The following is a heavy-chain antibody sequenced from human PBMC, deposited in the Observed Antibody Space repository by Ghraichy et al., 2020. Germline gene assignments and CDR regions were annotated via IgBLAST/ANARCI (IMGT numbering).Heavy chain of an antibody. Sequence: ESLNISCTVSGGSISSSSYYWGWIRQPPGKGLEWIGSIYYSGSTYYNPSLKSRVTISVDTSKNQFSLKLSSVTAADTAVYYCASSPPYQLLTTPFDYWGQGTLVTVSS. V-gene: IGHV4-39*01. J-gene: IGHJ4*02. CDR3: ASSPPYQLLTTPFDY. D-gene: IGHD2-2*01. CDR2: IYYSGST. CDR1: GGSISSSSYY.